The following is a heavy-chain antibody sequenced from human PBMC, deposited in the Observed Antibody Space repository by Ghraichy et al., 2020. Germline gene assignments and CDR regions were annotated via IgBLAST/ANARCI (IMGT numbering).Heavy chain of an antibody. CDR1: GGSISSYY. CDR3: AREGSGSYWPYYYGMDV. J-gene: IGHJ6*02. CDR2: IYYSGST. D-gene: IGHD1-26*01. V-gene: IGHV4-59*01. Sequence: SETLSLTCTVSGGSISSYYWSWIRQPPGKGLEWIGYIYYSGSTNYNPSLKSRVTISVDTSKNQFSLKLSSVTAADTAVYYCAREGSGSYWPYYYGMDVWGQGTTVTVSS.